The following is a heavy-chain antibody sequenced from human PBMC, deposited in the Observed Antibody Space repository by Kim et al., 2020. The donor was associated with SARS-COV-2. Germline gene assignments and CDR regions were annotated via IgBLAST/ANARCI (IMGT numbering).Heavy chain of an antibody. CDR1: GGSISSYY. D-gene: IGHD6-19*01. Sequence: SETLSLTCTVSGGSISSYYWSWIRQPPGKGLEWIGYIYYSGSTDYNASLKSRVTMSVDTSKNQFSLKLSSVTAADTSVYYCATESSGNGFDIRGQGTMVTGSS. CDR3: ATESSGNGFDI. V-gene: IGHV4-59*13. CDR2: IYYSGST. J-gene: IGHJ3*02.